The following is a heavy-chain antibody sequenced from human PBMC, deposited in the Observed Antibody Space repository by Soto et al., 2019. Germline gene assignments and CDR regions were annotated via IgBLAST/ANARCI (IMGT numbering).Heavy chain of an antibody. J-gene: IGHJ5*02. V-gene: IGHV2-5*02. D-gene: IGHD4-17*01. Sequence: QITLKESGPPLVKPTQTLTLTCTFSGFSVSTSGVGVGWIRQPPGKALEWLALIYWDDDKRYSPSLKSRLTITKDTSKNHVVLTMTNMDPVDTATYYCAYGDYVGNWFDPWGQGPLVTVSS. CDR3: AYGDYVGNWFDP. CDR2: IYWDDDK. CDR1: GFSVSTSGVG.